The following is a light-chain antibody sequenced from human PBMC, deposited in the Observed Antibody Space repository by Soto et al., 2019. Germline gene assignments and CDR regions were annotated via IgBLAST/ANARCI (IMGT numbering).Light chain of an antibody. Sequence: VLTQSPGTLSLSPGERAILTCRASQSVTSSFLAWYQQRPGQAPRLLIYGASTRASGIPDRFSGSGSGTDFTLTISRLAPEDFAMYYCHQYGSSPLTFGPGTKVDIK. CDR2: GAS. CDR3: HQYGSSPLT. J-gene: IGKJ3*01. V-gene: IGKV3-20*01. CDR1: QSVTSSF.